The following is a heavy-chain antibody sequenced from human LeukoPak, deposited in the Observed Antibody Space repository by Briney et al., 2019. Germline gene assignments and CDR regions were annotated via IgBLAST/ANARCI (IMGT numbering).Heavy chain of an antibody. Sequence: PGGSLRLSCAASGFTFSSYGMHWVRQAPGKGLEWVAFIRYDGSNKYYADSVKGRFTISRDNAKNSLYLQMNSLRAEDTAVYYCAREGIGGYYERGHYYYYMDVWGKGTTVTVSS. V-gene: IGHV3-30*02. J-gene: IGHJ6*03. CDR3: AREGIGGYYERGHYYYYMDV. CDR2: IRYDGSNK. D-gene: IGHD3-22*01. CDR1: GFTFSSYG.